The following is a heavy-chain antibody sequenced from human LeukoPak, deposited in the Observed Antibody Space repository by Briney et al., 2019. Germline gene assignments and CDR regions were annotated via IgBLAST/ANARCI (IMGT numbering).Heavy chain of an antibody. CDR3: ARYGSGNFNDY. Sequence: GESLRLSCAASGFTFSDYYMSWIRQAPGKGLEWVSYISSSSSYTNYADSVKGRFTISRDNAKNSLYLQMNSLRAEDTAVYYCARYGSGNFNDYWGQGTLVTVSS. J-gene: IGHJ4*02. V-gene: IGHV3-11*06. D-gene: IGHD3-10*01. CDR2: ISSSSSYT. CDR1: GFTFSDYY.